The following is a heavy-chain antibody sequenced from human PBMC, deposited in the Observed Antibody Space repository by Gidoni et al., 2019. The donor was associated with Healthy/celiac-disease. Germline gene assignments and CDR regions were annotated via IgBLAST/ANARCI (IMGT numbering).Heavy chain of an antibody. CDR3: ARLEPQFGPRTNYYYYYMDV. CDR1: GGSFSGYY. CDR2: INHSGST. J-gene: IGHJ6*03. V-gene: IGHV4-34*01. D-gene: IGHD3-16*01. Sequence: QVQLQQWGAGLLKPSETLSLTCAVYGGSFSGYYWSWIRQPPGKGLEWIGEINHSGSTNYNPSLKSRVTISVDTSKNQFSLKLSSVTAADTAVYYCARLEPQFGPRTNYYYYYMDVWGKGTTVTVSS.